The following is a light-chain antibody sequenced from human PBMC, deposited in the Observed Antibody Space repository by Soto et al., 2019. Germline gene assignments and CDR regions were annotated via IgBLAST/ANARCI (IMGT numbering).Light chain of an antibody. V-gene: IGKV1-12*01. CDR1: QGISGW. CDR2: ATS. CDR3: QQLTNFRFT. Sequence: MQMTQSPSSVSASVGDRVTITCRASQGISGWLAWYQQKPGKAPKLLIYATSTLQSGVPPRFSGSASGTDFTLTISSLQPEDFATYYCQQLTNFRFTFGQGTKLDIK. J-gene: IGKJ2*01.